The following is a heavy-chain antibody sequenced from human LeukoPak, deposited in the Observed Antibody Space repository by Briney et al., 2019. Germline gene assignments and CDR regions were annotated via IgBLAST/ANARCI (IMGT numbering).Heavy chain of an antibody. CDR2: INPNSGGT. CDR1: GYSFTGYY. CDR3: ARVLRDWYFDL. V-gene: IGHV1-2*02. Sequence: ASVEVSCKASGYSFTGYYIHWVRQAPGQGLEWMGWINPNSGGTKYAQKFQGRVTMTRDTSISTAYMELSRLTSDDTAVFYCARVLRDWYFDLWGRGTLVTVSS. J-gene: IGHJ2*01.